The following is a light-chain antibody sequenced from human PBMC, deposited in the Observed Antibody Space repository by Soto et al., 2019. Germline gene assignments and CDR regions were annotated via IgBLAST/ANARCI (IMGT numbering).Light chain of an antibody. V-gene: IGKV3-20*01. Sequence: ESVLTQSPGTLSLSPGERATLSCRASQSVSSNFLAWYQQKPGQAPRLLIYGASSRATCVPDRFSGGGSGTDFTLTISRLEPEDFAVYYCQRYASSPYTFGQGTKLAIK. J-gene: IGKJ2*01. CDR2: GAS. CDR1: QSVSSNF. CDR3: QRYASSPYT.